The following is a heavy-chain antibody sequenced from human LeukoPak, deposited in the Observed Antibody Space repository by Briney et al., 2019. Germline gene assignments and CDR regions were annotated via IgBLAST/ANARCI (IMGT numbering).Heavy chain of an antibody. CDR1: GFTFSSYG. J-gene: IGHJ4*02. CDR3: AKVAWDNSNWYRVDY. D-gene: IGHD6-13*01. V-gene: IGHV3-7*01. CDR2: IKQDGSEK. Sequence: PGETLRLSRAASGFTFSSYGMSWVRQAPGKGLEWVANIKQDGSEKYYVDSVKGRFTISRDNAENLLYLQMNSLRVEDTAVYYCAKVAWDNSNWYRVDYWGQGTLVTVSS.